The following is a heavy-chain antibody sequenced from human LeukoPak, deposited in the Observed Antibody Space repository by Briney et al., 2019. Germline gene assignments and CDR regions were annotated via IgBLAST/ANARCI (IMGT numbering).Heavy chain of an antibody. D-gene: IGHD3-22*01. CDR2: ITTSNTYI. Sequence: GGSLRLSCAASGFTFSYYTMNWARQAPGKGLEWVSSITTSNTYIYYSDSVKGRFTISRDNAKNSLYLQMNSLRAEDTAVYYCARGFYYDSDGYSYHDYWGQGTLVTVSP. V-gene: IGHV3-21*01. J-gene: IGHJ4*02. CDR1: GFTFSYYT. CDR3: ARGFYYDSDGYSYHDY.